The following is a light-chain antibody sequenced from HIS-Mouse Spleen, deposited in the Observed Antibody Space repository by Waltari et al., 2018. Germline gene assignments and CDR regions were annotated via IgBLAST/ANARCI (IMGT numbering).Light chain of an antibody. Sequence: SYELTQPPSVYVSPGQTASITCSGDKLGDKYACWYQQKPGQSPVLVIYQDSKRPSGIPERFSGSNSGNTATLTISGTQAMEEADYYCQAWDSSTVVFGGGTKLTVL. CDR2: QDS. CDR1: KLGDKY. J-gene: IGLJ2*01. CDR3: QAWDSSTVV. V-gene: IGLV3-1*01.